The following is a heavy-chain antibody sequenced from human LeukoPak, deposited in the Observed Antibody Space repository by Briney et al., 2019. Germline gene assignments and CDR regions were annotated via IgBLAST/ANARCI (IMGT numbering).Heavy chain of an antibody. CDR2: IIPIFGTA. J-gene: IGHJ4*02. D-gene: IGHD1-26*01. V-gene: IGHV1-69*13. CDR3: ALGAKGELRE. CDR1: GGTVSSYA. Sequence: GASVKVSCTASGGTVSSYAISWVRQAPGQGLEWMGGIIPIFGTANYAQKFQGRVTITADESTSTAYMELSSLRSEDTAVYYCALGAKGELRERGQGTLVTVSS.